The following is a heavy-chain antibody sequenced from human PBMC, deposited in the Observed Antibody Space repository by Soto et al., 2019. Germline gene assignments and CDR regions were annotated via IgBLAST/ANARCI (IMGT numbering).Heavy chain of an antibody. Sequence: SETLSLTCAVSGGSISSGGYSWSWIRQPPGKGLEWIGYIHHSGSTYYNPSLESRVTISVDRSKNQFSLKLSSVTAADTAVYYCARDRSKGGQWLVLFFDYWGQGTLVTVSS. CDR2: IHHSGST. V-gene: IGHV4-30-2*01. CDR3: ARDRSKGGQWLVLFFDY. J-gene: IGHJ4*02. CDR1: GGSISSGGYS. D-gene: IGHD6-19*01.